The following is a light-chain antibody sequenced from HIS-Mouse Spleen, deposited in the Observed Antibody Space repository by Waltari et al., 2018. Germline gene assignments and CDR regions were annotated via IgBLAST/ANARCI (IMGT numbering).Light chain of an antibody. V-gene: IGLV3-19*01. CDR3: NSRDSSGNHLV. CDR2: GKN. J-gene: IGLJ2*01. CDR1: SLRSYY. Sequence: SSELTQDPAVSVALGQTVRLTCQGDSLRSYYASWYQQKPGQAPVLVIYGKNNRPSGIPERFSGSSSGNTASLTITGAQAEDEADYYCNSRDSSGNHLVFGGGTKLTVL.